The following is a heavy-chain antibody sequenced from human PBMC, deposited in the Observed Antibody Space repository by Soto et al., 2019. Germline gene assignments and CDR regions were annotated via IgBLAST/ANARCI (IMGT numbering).Heavy chain of an antibody. Sequence: SETLSLTCTVSGGSISSGSYYWSWIRQHPGKGLEWIGYIYYSGSTYYNPSLKSRVTISVDTSKNQFSLKLSSVTAADPAVYYCARDYLRWDYYYGMDVWGQGNTVTVSS. D-gene: IGHD3-10*02. J-gene: IGHJ6*02. CDR1: GGSISSGSYY. V-gene: IGHV4-31*03. CDR3: ARDYLRWDYYYGMDV. CDR2: IYYSGST.